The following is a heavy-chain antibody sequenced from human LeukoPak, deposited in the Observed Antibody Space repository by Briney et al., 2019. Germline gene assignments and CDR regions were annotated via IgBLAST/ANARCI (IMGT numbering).Heavy chain of an antibody. Sequence: PGGSLRLSCAASGFTFWNYWMHWVRKAPGKGLEWVGRIKSKTDGGTTDYAAPVKGRFTISRDDSKNTLYLQMNSLKTEDTALYFCTTVMWMEWMEGTTFFDYWGQGTLVTVSS. J-gene: IGHJ4*02. CDR2: IKSKTDGGTT. D-gene: IGHD1-7*01. CDR1: GFTFWNYW. CDR3: TTVMWMEWMEGTTFFDY. V-gene: IGHV3-15*01.